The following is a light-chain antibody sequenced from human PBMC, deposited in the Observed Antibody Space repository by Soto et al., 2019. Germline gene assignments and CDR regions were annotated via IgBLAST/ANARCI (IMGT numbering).Light chain of an antibody. CDR3: QQRSNWPPIT. Sequence: EIVMTQSPATLSVSPGERATLSCRASQSVSSNLAWYQQRPGQAPRLLIHDASHRAAGIPARFSGSGFGTDFTLTISSLEPEDAAVYYCQQRSNWPPITFGQGTDWRL. CDR1: QSVSSN. CDR2: DAS. V-gene: IGKV3-11*01. J-gene: IGKJ5*01.